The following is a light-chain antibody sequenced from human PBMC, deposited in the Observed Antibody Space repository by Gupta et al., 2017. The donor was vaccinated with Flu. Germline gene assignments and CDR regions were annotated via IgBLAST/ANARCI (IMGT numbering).Light chain of an antibody. V-gene: IGLV2-14*01. Sequence: QSALTQPASVSGSPGQSLTISCTGTSNDVGDYNYVSWCQQHPGKAPKLMIYEVTNRPSGVSNRFSGSKSGITASLTISGLLADDEADYYCTSFTSSGSWVFGGGTKLTVL. CDR2: EVT. CDR3: TSFTSSGSWV. CDR1: SNDVGDYNY. J-gene: IGLJ3*02.